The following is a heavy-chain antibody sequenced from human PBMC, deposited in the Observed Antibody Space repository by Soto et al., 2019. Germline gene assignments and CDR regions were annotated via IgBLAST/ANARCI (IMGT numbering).Heavy chain of an antibody. V-gene: IGHV4-34*01. J-gene: IGHJ4*02. CDR3: ARGQMEDIVVVPAAIIPAPFDY. Sequence: QVQLQQWGAGLLKPSETLSLTCAVYGGSFSGYYWSWIRQPPGKGLEWIGEINHSGSTNYNPSLKRRVTISVDTSKNQFSLKLSSVTAADTAVYYCARGQMEDIVVVPAAIIPAPFDYWGQGTLVTVSS. D-gene: IGHD2-2*02. CDR1: GGSFSGYY. CDR2: INHSGST.